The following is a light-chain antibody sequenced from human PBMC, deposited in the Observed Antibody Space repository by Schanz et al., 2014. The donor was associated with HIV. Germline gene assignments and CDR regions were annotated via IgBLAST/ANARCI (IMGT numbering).Light chain of an antibody. CDR1: SSSFRTNA. V-gene: IGLV1-44*01. J-gene: IGLJ1*01. CDR3: CAYAGSSTYV. Sequence: QSVLTQPPSASGTPGQRVTISCSGSSSSFRTNAVDWHRQLPGTAPKLLIYGNNNRPSGVPDRFSGSKSGNTASLTVSGLQAEDEADYYCCAYAGSSTYVFGTGTKLTVL. CDR2: GNN.